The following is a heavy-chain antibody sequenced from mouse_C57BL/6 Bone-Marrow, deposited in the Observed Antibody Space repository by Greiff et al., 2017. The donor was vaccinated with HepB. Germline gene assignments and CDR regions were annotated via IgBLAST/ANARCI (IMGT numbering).Heavy chain of an antibody. D-gene: IGHD3-2*02. CDR3: VSRDSSGYQFAY. Sequence: EVMLVESGGGLVQPKGSLKLSCAASGFTFNTYAMHWVRQAPGKGLEWVARIRSKSSNYATYYADSVKDRFTISRDDSQSMLYLQMNNLKTEDTAMYYCVSRDSSGYQFAYWGQGTLVTVSA. V-gene: IGHV10-3*01. CDR1: GFTFNTYA. CDR2: IRSKSSNYAT. J-gene: IGHJ3*01.